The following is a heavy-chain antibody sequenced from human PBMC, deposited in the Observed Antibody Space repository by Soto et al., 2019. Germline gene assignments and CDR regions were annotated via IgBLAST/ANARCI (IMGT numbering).Heavy chain of an antibody. CDR2: ISSSGGST. Sequence: LRLSCAASGFTFSSYAMSWVRQAPGKGLEWVSAISSSGGSTYYADSVKGRFTISRDNSKNTLYLQMSSLRAEDTALYYCAKGIVVPAATWALFDYWGQGTLVTISA. J-gene: IGHJ4*02. V-gene: IGHV3-23*01. CDR3: AKGIVVPAATWALFDY. D-gene: IGHD2-2*01. CDR1: GFTFSSYA.